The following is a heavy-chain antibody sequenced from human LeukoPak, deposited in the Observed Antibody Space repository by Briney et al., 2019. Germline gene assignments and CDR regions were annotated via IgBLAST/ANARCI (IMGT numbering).Heavy chain of an antibody. CDR2: IKQAGSEK. J-gene: IGHJ3*02. CDR1: GFTFSSYW. D-gene: IGHD1-26*01. Sequence: GGSLRLSCAASGFTFSSYWMSWVRQAPGKGLEWVANIKQAGSEKKYVDSVKGRFTISRDNAKNSLYLQMNSLRAEDTAVYYCARDPLGVGASWMQDAFDMWGQGTMVTVSS. CDR3: ARDPLGVGASWMQDAFDM. V-gene: IGHV3-7*01.